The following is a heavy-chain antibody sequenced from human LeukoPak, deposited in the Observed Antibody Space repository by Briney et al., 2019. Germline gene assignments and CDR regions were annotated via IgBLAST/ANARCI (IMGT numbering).Heavy chain of an antibody. D-gene: IGHD6-19*01. CDR2: ISSSGSTI. Sequence: GGSLRLSCAASGFTFSDYYMSWIRQAPGKGLEWVSYISSSGSTIYYADSAKGRFTISRDNAKNSLYLQMNSLRAEDTAVYYCARARAVAGTIDYFDYWGQGTLVTVSS. CDR3: ARARAVAGTIDYFDY. J-gene: IGHJ4*02. CDR1: GFTFSDYY. V-gene: IGHV3-11*04.